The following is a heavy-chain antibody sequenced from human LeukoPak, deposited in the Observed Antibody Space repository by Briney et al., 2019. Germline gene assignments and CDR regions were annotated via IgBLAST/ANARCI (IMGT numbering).Heavy chain of an antibody. CDR1: GGSISSSSYY. D-gene: IGHD2-2*01. V-gene: IGHV4-39*07. CDR2: IYYSGST. J-gene: IGHJ6*03. Sequence: PSETLSLTCTVSGGSISSSSYYWGWIRQPPGKGLEWIGSIYYSGSTYYNPSLKSRVTISVDTSKNQFSLKLSSVTAADTAVYYCARGLSLGYCSSTSCYSRGYYYYMDVWGKGTTVTVSS. CDR3: ARGLSLGYCSSTSCYSRGYYYYMDV.